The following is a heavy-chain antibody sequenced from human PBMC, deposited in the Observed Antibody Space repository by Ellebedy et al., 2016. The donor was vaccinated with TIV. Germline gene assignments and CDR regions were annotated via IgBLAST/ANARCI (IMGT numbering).Heavy chain of an antibody. Sequence: GGSLRLSCKGSGYTFTTYWIAWVRQKPGKGLEWMGFIYPRDSDTRYSPSSQGHVTISADKSTNTAYLQWNSLEASDTAMYYCARMVYGSGWDGYFDPWGQGTLVTVSS. J-gene: IGHJ5*02. D-gene: IGHD6-19*01. CDR2: IYPRDSDT. CDR3: ARMVYGSGWDGYFDP. V-gene: IGHV5-51*01. CDR1: GYTFTTYW.